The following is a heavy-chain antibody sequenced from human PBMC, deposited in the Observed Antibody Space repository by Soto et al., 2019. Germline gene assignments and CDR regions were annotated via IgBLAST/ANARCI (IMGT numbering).Heavy chain of an antibody. Sequence: DVQLVESGGGLVQPGGSLRLSCAASKFTFSSYEMNWVRQAPGKGLEWVTYISSDGSIKYYTDSVQGRFTISRDNGKNSLHLQMNSLGVEDTAVYFCARDGANSSRWYFDLWGRGTLVTVSS. CDR2: ISSDGSIK. CDR3: ARDGANSSRWYFDL. CDR1: KFTFSSYE. J-gene: IGHJ2*01. V-gene: IGHV3-48*03. D-gene: IGHD6-13*01.